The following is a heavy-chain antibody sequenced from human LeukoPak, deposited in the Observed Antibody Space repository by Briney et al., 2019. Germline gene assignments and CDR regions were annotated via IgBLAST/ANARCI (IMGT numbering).Heavy chain of an antibody. J-gene: IGHJ4*02. Sequence: SETLSLTCTVSGGSISSSSYYWGWIRQPPGKGLEWIGSIYYSGSTYYNPSLKSRVTISVDTSKNQFSLKLSSVTAADTAVYYCARDDYYYDSSGVDYWGQGTLVTVSS. D-gene: IGHD3-22*01. V-gene: IGHV4-39*07. CDR1: GGSISSSSYY. CDR2: IYYSGST. CDR3: ARDDYYYDSSGVDY.